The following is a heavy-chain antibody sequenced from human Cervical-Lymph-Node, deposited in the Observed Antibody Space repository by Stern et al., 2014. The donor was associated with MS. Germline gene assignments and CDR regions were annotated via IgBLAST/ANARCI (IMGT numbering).Heavy chain of an antibody. V-gene: IGHV4-30-2*01. CDR3: ARSSTVTPNAFDI. CDR1: GGSISSGGYS. Sequence: VQLVESGSGLVKPSQTLSLTCAVSGGSISSGGYSWSWIRQPPGKGLEWIGYIYQSGSTYYNPSLKSRVTTSVDRSKTQFSLKLSSVTAADTAVYYCARSSTVTPNAFDIWGQGTMVTVSS. CDR2: IYQSGST. J-gene: IGHJ3*02. D-gene: IGHD4-17*01.